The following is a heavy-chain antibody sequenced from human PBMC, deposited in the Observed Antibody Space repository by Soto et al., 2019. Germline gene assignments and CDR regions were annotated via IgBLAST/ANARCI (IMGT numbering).Heavy chain of an antibody. V-gene: IGHV4-59*02. D-gene: IGHD6-19*01. Sequence: QVQLQESGPGLVKPSETLSLTCTVSGGSVSSDSWSWIRQAPGKELEWIGYVFYTGVTQYNPSLQSRLTISLDTSQNQFSLRLTSVTAADTAVYYCARSSRSSSGWYFFDYWGQGALVTVSS. CDR2: VFYTGVT. CDR1: GGSVSSDS. J-gene: IGHJ4*02. CDR3: ARSSRSSSGWYFFDY.